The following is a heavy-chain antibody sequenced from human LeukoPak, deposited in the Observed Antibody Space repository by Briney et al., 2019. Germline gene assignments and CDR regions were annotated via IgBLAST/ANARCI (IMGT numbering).Heavy chain of an antibody. J-gene: IGHJ6*02. CDR2: IDWDDDK. V-gene: IGHV2-70*11. CDR1: GFSLSTSGMC. CDR3: ARIQGYCSGGSCYHYYGMDV. D-gene: IGHD2-15*01. Sequence: SGPTLVKPTQTLTLTCTFSGFSLSTSGMCVSWIRQPPGKALEWLARIDWDDDKYYSTSLKTRLTISKDTSKNQVVPTMTNMDPVDTATYYCARIQGYCSGGSCYHYYGMDVWGQGTTVTVSS.